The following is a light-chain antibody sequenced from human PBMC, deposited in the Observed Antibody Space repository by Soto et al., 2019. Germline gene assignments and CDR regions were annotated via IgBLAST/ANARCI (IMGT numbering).Light chain of an antibody. J-gene: IGLJ2*01. CDR1: SSNIGAGYD. V-gene: IGLV1-40*01. Sequence: QSVLTQPPSVSGAPGQRVTISCNGSSSNIGAGYDVHWYRQLPGSAPQLLIHGNSNRPSGVPDRFSGSKSGPSASLAITGLQAEDEADYYCQSYDSSLSNSVIFGGGTQLTVL. CDR3: QSYDSSLSNSVI. CDR2: GNS.